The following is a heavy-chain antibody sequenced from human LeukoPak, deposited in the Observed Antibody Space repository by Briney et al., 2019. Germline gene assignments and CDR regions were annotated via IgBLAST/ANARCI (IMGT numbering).Heavy chain of an antibody. J-gene: IGHJ4*02. Sequence: SVKVSCKASGGTLSSYAISWVRQAPGQGLEWMGGIIPIFGTANYAQKFQGRVTITADESTSTAYMELSSLRSEDTAVYYCARFGGTTVTAYYFDYWGQGTLVTVSS. V-gene: IGHV1-69*13. CDR1: GGTLSSYA. CDR3: ARFGGTTVTAYYFDY. CDR2: IIPIFGTA. D-gene: IGHD4-17*01.